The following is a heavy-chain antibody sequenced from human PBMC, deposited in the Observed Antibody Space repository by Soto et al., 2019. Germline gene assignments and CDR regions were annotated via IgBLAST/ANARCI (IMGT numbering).Heavy chain of an antibody. CDR2: ISSSSSYI. J-gene: IGHJ4*02. CDR3: ARDLTPNGGYFDY. V-gene: IGHV3-21*01. CDR1: GFTFSSYS. Sequence: GGSLRLSCAASGFTFSSYSMNWVRQAPGKGLEWVSSISSSSSYIYYADSVKGRFTISRDNAKNSLYLQMNSLRAEDTAVYYCARDLTPNGGYFDYWGQGTLVTVSS. D-gene: IGHD1-1*01.